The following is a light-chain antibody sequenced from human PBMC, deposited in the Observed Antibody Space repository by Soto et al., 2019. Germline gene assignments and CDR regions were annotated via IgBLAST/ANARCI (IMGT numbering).Light chain of an antibody. CDR2: DAS. CDR3: RQYTDWRTT. J-gene: IGKJ1*01. V-gene: IGKV3-15*01. CDR1: QSVRTT. Sequence: EIVMTQSPATLSVSPGEIATLSCRASQSVRTTVAWYQQRPGQAPRLLIYDASTRATGVPARFSGGGSGTDFTLTVTSLQSEDFGIYYCRQYTDWRTTFGQGTKVVIK.